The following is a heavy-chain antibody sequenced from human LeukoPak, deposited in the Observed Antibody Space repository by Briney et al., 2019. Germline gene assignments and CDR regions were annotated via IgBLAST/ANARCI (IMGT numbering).Heavy chain of an antibody. Sequence: SETLSLTCAVYGGSFSGYYWSWIRQPPGKGLEWIGEINHSGSTNCNPSLKSRVTISVDTSKNQFSLKLSSVTAADTAVYYCAREISFSGYSGYDGGIYYFDYWGQGTLVTVSS. J-gene: IGHJ4*02. CDR2: INHSGST. CDR1: GGSFSGYY. D-gene: IGHD5-12*01. CDR3: AREISFSGYSGYDGGIYYFDY. V-gene: IGHV4-34*01.